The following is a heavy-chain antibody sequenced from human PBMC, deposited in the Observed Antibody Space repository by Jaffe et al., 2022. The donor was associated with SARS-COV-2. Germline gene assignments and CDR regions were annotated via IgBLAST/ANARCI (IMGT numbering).Heavy chain of an antibody. V-gene: IGHV3-43*01. J-gene: IGHJ1*01. D-gene: IGHD2-21*02. Sequence: EVQLVESGGARVQPGGSLRLSCAASGFTFDDYTMHWVRQAPGKGLEWVSLISWDSETTYYADSVKGRFTISRDNRKNSLYLQMHSLKIEDTALYFCGKDLGDKFEAWGQGTLVTVSS. CDR3: GKDLGDKFEA. CDR1: GFTFDDYT. CDR2: ISWDSETT.